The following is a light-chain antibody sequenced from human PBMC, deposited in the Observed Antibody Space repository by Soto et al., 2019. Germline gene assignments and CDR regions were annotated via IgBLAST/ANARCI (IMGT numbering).Light chain of an antibody. CDR3: AAWDDSLSAVV. CDR2: KNN. J-gene: IGLJ2*01. Sequence: HSVLIQPPSASGTPGQRVTLSCSGTTSNIGSNSVYWYQQFPGEAPTLIIYKNNKRPSGVPDRFSGSKSGTLASLAISGLRFEDETDYYCAAWDDSLSAVVFGGGTKLTVL. CDR1: TSNIGSNS. V-gene: IGLV1-47*01.